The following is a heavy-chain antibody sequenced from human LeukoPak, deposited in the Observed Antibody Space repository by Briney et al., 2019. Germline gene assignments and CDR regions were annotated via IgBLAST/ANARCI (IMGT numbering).Heavy chain of an antibody. CDR3: ARQGRDGYGAGYFDY. D-gene: IGHD5-24*01. CDR2: ISSSSTI. Sequence: GGSLRLSCAASGFTFSSYSMNWVRQAPGKGLEWVSYISSSSTIYYAASVKGRFTISRDNAKNSLYLQMNSLRAEDTAVYYCARQGRDGYGAGYFDYWGQGTLVTVSS. J-gene: IGHJ4*02. V-gene: IGHV3-48*01. CDR1: GFTFSSYS.